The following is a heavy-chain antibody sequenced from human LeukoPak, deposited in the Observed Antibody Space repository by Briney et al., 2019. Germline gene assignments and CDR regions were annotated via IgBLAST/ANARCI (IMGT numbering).Heavy chain of an antibody. D-gene: IGHD4-17*01. Sequence: SETLSLTCTVSGGSINNYYWSWIRQPPGEGLELIGYIYYSGSTNYNPSLKSRVTISVDTSKNQFSLNLSSVTAADTAVYYCARGRGTTTVTTYYFDYWGQGTLVTVSS. CDR3: ARGRGTTTVTTYYFDY. CDR1: GGSINNYY. J-gene: IGHJ4*02. CDR2: IYYSGST. V-gene: IGHV4-59*08.